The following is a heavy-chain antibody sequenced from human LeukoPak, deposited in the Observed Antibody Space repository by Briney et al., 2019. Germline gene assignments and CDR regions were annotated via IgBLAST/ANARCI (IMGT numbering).Heavy chain of an antibody. V-gene: IGHV3-30*02. CDR1: GFTFSSSG. J-gene: IGHJ4*02. CDR3: ARVWMYYYDSSGYHDY. D-gene: IGHD3-22*01. Sequence: GGSLRLSCAASGFTFSSSGMHWVRQAPGRGLEWVAFIRFDATTKYYAQSVRGRFTISRDNAKNSLYLQMNSLSAEDTAVYYCARVWMYYYDSSGYHDYWGQGTLVTVSS. CDR2: IRFDATTK.